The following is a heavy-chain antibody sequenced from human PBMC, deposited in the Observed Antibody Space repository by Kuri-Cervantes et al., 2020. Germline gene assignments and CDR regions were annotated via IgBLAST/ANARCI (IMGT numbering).Heavy chain of an antibody. D-gene: IGHD2-2*01. CDR1: GFTFSSCA. Sequence: GGSLRLSCAASGFTFSSCAMYGLRQAPGKGLEWVAVISCDGSNKYYADSVKGRFTISRDNSKNTLSLQMNSLRAADTAVYYCARERRDCSSTSCPQIPAYYYYYYGMDVWGQGTTVTVSS. J-gene: IGHJ6*02. CDR3: ARERRDCSSTSCPQIPAYYYYYYGMDV. CDR2: ISCDGSNK. V-gene: IGHV3-30-3*01.